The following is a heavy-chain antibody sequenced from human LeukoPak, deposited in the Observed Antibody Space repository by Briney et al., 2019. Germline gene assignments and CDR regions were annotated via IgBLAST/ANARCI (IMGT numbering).Heavy chain of an antibody. V-gene: IGHV3-21*01. D-gene: IGHD1-20*01. CDR2: ISSSSSYI. Sequence: PGGSLRPSCAASGFTFSSYSMNWVRQAPGKGLEWVSSISSSSSYIYYADSVKGRFTISRDNAKNSLYLQMNSLRAEDTAVYYCAREMYNWNDGPIDYWGQGTLVTVSS. J-gene: IGHJ4*02. CDR1: GFTFSSYS. CDR3: AREMYNWNDGPIDY.